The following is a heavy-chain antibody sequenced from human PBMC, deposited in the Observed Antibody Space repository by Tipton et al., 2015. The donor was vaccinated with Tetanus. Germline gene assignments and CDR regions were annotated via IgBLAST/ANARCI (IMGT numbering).Heavy chain of an antibody. CDR3: ARWGVLGLQHYLDY. J-gene: IGHJ4*02. CDR1: GDSVRSGDYQ. V-gene: IGHV4-61*08. Sequence: LRLSCTVSGDSVRSGDYQWNWIRQSPGKGLEWLAYISNSGSTNSNYSLKSRITISQDTSKNQFSLRLTSVTAADTAVYYCARWGVLGLQHYLDYWGQGTLVTVSS. D-gene: IGHD1-1*01. CDR2: ISNSGST.